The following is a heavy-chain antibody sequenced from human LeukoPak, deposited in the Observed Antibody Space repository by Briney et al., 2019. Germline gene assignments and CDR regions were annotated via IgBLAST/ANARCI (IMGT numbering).Heavy chain of an antibody. J-gene: IGHJ4*02. Sequence: ASVKVSCKASGYTFTDYALHWVRQAPGQSLEWMGWITTGRGETRYSQEFQRRITFTRDTSASTVYMDLSDLRSEDTAVYYCARDLSGVAGYTYGRGIDYWGQGTLVTVFS. D-gene: IGHD5-18*01. CDR2: ITTGRGET. V-gene: IGHV1-3*03. CDR1: GYTFTDYA. CDR3: ARDLSGVAGYTYGRGIDY.